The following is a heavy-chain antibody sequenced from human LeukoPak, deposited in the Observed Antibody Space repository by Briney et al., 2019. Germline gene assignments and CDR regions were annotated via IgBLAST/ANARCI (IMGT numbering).Heavy chain of an antibody. CDR3: ARDLQRGWYGFDY. CDR1: GGSISSYY. D-gene: IGHD6-19*01. CDR2: IYYTGST. V-gene: IGHV4-59*01. Sequence: SETLSLTCTVSGGSISSYYWSWIRRPPEKGLEWIGYIYYTGSTSYNPPLKSRVTMSVDTSKNQFSLKLNSVTAADTAVYYCARDLQRGWYGFDYWGQGILVTVSS. J-gene: IGHJ4*02.